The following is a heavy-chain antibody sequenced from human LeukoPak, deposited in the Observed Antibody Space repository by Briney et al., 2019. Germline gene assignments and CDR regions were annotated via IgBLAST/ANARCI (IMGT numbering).Heavy chain of an antibody. CDR2: INTDASST. J-gene: IGHJ4*02. Sequence: GGSLRLSCAASGFTFGSYWMHWVRQAPGEGLVWVSHINTDASSTNYAVSVKGRFTISRDNAKNSVYMQMNSLRAEDTAVYYCARDCSSTICYPDFWGQGTLVTVSS. D-gene: IGHD2-2*01. CDR1: GFTFGSYW. V-gene: IGHV3-74*01. CDR3: ARDCSSTICYPDF.